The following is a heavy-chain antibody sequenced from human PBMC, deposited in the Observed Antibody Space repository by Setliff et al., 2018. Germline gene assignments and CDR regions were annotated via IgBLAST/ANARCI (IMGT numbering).Heavy chain of an antibody. D-gene: IGHD3-3*01. Sequence: PGGSLRLSCVASGFRFSDYEMNWVRQAPGKGLEWVSYIGNIGTKISYTDSVKGRFTVSRDDAKNSLYLQMNNLRAEDTATYYCARGDTIFGVIINSIGGRYFDYWGQGTLVTVSS. CDR1: GFRFSDYE. CDR3: ARGDTIFGVIINSIGGRYFDY. CDR2: IGNIGTKI. V-gene: IGHV3-48*03. J-gene: IGHJ4*02.